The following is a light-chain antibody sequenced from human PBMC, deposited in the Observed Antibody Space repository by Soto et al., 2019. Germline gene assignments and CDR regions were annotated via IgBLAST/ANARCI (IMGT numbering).Light chain of an antibody. CDR3: QQRSNWPPLT. CDR1: QSITIY. CDR2: GAS. J-gene: IGKJ5*01. V-gene: IGKV1-39*01. Sequence: DLQMTQSPSSLSASVGDRVTITGRASQSITIYLNWYQQKPGDAPNLLLFGASSMRSGVLSRFSGSGSGTAFTITISSLEPEDFAVYYCQQRSNWPPLTFGQGTRLEIK.